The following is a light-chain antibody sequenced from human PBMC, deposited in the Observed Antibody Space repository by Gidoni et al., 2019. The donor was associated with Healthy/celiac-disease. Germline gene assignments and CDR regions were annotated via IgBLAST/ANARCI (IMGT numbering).Light chain of an antibody. CDR1: SSDVGIYYL. CDR2: EGS. V-gene: IGLV2-23*01. Sequence: QSALTQPASVSGSPGQSITISCPRPSSDVGIYYLVSWYQQHPGKAPKLIIYEGSKRPSGVSNRFSGSKSGNTASLTISGLQAEDEADYYCCSYAGNYVVFGGGTKLTVL. CDR3: CSYAGNYVV. J-gene: IGLJ2*01.